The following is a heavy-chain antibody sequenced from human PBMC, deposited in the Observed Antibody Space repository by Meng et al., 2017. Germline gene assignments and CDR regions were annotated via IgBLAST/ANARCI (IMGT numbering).Heavy chain of an antibody. D-gene: IGHD3-22*01. V-gene: IGHV4-34*01. CDR1: GGSFSGYY. Sequence: QGQLTQWGPGRLNPSETLSLTCAVYGGSFSGYYWSWIRQPPGKGLEWIGEINHSGSTNYNPSLKSRVTISVDTSKNQFSLKLSSVTAADTAVYYCAGITMSRAGDYWGQGTLVTVSS. J-gene: IGHJ4*02. CDR3: AGITMSRAGDY. CDR2: INHSGST.